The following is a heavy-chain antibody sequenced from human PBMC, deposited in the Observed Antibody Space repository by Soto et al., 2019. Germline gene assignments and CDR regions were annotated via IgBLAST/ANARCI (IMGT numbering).Heavy chain of an antibody. D-gene: IGHD6-19*01. Sequence: ASVKVSCKTSGYTFTNFGISWVRQAPGQGLEWMGWISAYNGNTNYAQKLQGRVTMTTDTSTSTAYMELRSLRSDDTAVYYCARRGAVAGTYMFDPWGQGTLVTVSS. CDR3: ARRGAVAGTYMFDP. CDR2: ISAYNGNT. J-gene: IGHJ5*02. CDR1: GYTFTNFG. V-gene: IGHV1-18*01.